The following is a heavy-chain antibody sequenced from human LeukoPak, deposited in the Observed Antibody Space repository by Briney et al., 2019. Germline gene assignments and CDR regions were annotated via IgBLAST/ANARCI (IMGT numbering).Heavy chain of an antibody. CDR2: IVVGSGNT. Sequence: GASVKVSCKASGFTFSNSAVQWVRQARGQRLEWIGWIVVGSGNTNYAQKFQERVTITRDMSTSTAYMELSSLRFEDTAVYYCTSDPTFYSGRYCFDYWGQGTLVTVSS. J-gene: IGHJ4*02. CDR3: TSDPTFYSGRYCFDY. D-gene: IGHD1-26*01. CDR1: GFTFSNSA. V-gene: IGHV1-58*01.